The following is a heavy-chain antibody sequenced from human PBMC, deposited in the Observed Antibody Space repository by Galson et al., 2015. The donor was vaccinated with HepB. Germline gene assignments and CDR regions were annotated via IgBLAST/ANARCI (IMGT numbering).Heavy chain of an antibody. CDR1: GFTFSNAW. CDR2: IKSKTDGGTT. Sequence: LRLSCAASGFTFSNAWMSWVRQAPGKGLEWVGRIKSKTDGGTTDYAAPVKGRFTISRDDSKNTLYLQMNSLKTEDTAVYYCTTDSYSGYDFWVFDYWGQGTLVTVSS. CDR3: TTDSYSGYDFWVFDY. J-gene: IGHJ4*02. V-gene: IGHV3-15*01. D-gene: IGHD5-12*01.